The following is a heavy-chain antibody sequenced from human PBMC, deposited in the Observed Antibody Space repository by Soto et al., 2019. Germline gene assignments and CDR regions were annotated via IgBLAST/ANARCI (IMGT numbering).Heavy chain of an antibody. V-gene: IGHV4-59*08. CDR3: ARRSGTTNLWAFDI. CDR1: GGSISSYY. Sequence: QVQLQESGPGLLKPSETLSLTCTVSGGSISSYYWSWIRQPRGKGLEWIGYIYYSGSTNYNPSLKSRVTISVDTSKNQFYLKLSSVTADDTAVYYCARRSGTTNLWAFDIWGQGTMVTVSS. J-gene: IGHJ3*02. CDR2: IYYSGST. D-gene: IGHD4-17*01.